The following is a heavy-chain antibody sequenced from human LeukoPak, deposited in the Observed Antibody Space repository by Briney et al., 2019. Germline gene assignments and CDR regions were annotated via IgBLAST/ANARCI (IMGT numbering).Heavy chain of an antibody. CDR2: IIPIFGTA. Sequence: GASVKLSCKASGGNFSSYAFSWVRQAPGQGLEWMGGIIPIFGTANYAQKFQGRVTITADESTSTAYMELSSLRSEDTAVYYCARCSLWGAVAGAFDIWGQGTMVTVSS. CDR3: ARCSLWGAVAGAFDI. CDR1: GGNFSSYA. D-gene: IGHD6-19*01. J-gene: IGHJ3*02. V-gene: IGHV1-69*13.